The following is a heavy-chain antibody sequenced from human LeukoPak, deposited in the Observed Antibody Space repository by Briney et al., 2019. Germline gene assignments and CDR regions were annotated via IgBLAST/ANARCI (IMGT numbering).Heavy chain of an antibody. CDR3: ARTELLWFGESDY. J-gene: IGHJ4*02. V-gene: IGHV4-39*01. D-gene: IGHD3-10*01. CDR2: IYYSGST. Sequence: SETLSLTCTVSGGSITSISYYWGWVRQPPGKGLEWVGSIYYSGSTYYNPSLKSRVTISIDTSKNQFSLKLSSVTAADTAVYYCARTELLWFGESDYWGQGTLVTVSS. CDR1: GGSITSISYY.